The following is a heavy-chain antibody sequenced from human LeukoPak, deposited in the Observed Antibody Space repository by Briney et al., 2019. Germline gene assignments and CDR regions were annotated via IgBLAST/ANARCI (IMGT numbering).Heavy chain of an antibody. Sequence: SETLSLTCTVSGGSISSHYWSWIRQPPGKGPEWIGYIYYSGSTNYNPSLKSRVTISVDTSKNQFSLKLSSVTAADTAVYYCARVGYCSSTSCYPTFDYWGQGTLVTVSS. CDR2: IYYSGST. CDR1: GGSISSHY. V-gene: IGHV4-59*11. CDR3: ARVGYCSSTSCYPTFDY. J-gene: IGHJ4*02. D-gene: IGHD2-2*01.